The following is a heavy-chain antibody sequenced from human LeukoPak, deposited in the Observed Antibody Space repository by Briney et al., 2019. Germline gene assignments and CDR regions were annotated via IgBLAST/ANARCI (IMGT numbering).Heavy chain of an antibody. CDR1: GGTFSSYA. D-gene: IGHD3-22*01. CDR2: IIPILGIA. V-gene: IGHV1-69*04. CDR3: ARDLRLNYYDSSGGFDY. Sequence: ASVKVSCKASGGTFSSYAISWVRQAPGQGLEWMGRIIPILGIANYAQKFQGRVTMTRDTSTSTVYMELSSLRSEDTAVYYCARDLRLNYYDSSGGFDYWGQGTLVTVSS. J-gene: IGHJ4*02.